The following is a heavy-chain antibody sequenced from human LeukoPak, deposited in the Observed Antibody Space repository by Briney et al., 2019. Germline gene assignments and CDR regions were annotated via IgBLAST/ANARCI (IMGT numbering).Heavy chain of an antibody. CDR2: IYYSGNT. Sequence: SETLSLTGTVSGGSISGDHWNWIRQPPGKGLEWIGYIYYSGNTNYNPSLKSRVTISVDTSKNQFSLKLSSVTAADTAVYYCARRNDFDIWGQGTMVTVSS. V-gene: IGHV4-59*08. CDR3: ARRNDFDI. CDR1: GGSISGDH. J-gene: IGHJ3*02.